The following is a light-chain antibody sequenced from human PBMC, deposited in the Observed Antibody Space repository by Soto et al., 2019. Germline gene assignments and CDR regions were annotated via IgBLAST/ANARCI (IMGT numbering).Light chain of an antibody. CDR1: QSVGSN. CDR3: QQYNYWPQLT. Sequence: IVLSQSPATLSVSPGDRATLSCRASQSVGSNLAWYQQKPGQAPGLLIYSASTRATGIPARFSGSGSGTGFTLTISSLQSEDCAIYYCQQYNYWPQLTFGGGTKVDIK. CDR2: SAS. J-gene: IGKJ4*01. V-gene: IGKV3D-15*01.